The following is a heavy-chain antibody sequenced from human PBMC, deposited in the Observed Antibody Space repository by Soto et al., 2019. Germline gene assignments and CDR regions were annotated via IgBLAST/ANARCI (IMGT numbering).Heavy chain of an antibody. Sequence: SETLSLTCTVSGGSISSGGYYWSWIRQHPGKGLEWIGYIYYSGSTYYNPSLKSRVTISVDTSKNQFSLKLSSVTAADTAVYCCARARRSYYTRFDYWGQGTLVTVSS. CDR3: ARARRSYYTRFDY. CDR1: GGSISSGGYY. D-gene: IGHD3-10*01. J-gene: IGHJ4*02. V-gene: IGHV4-31*03. CDR2: IYYSGST.